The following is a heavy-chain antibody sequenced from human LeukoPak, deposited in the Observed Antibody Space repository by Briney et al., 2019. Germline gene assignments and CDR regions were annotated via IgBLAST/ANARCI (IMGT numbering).Heavy chain of an antibody. CDR3: ARGGRGAAAGFDY. V-gene: IGHV4-59*01. CDR2: IYYSGST. CDR1: GGSISNYY. Sequence: SETLSLTCTVTGGSISNYYWSWIRQPPGKGLEWIGYIYYSGSTNYNPSLKSRVTISVDTSKKQFSLKLGSVTAADTAVYYCARGGRGAAAGFDYWGQGTLVTVSS. J-gene: IGHJ4*02. D-gene: IGHD6-13*01.